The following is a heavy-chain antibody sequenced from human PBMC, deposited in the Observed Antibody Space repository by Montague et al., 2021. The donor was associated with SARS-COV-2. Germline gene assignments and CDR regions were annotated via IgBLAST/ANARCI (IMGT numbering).Heavy chain of an antibody. Sequence: SETLSLTCTVPGGFISSSYWSWIRQPPGKGLEWIGYIYHSGNTNYNPSLKSRVTISIDTSMNQFSLSLSSMTAADTAVYFCARDLLPPRTAMKTNVFGLDVWGQGTPVIVSS. CDR2: IYHSGNT. V-gene: IGHV4-59*01. CDR3: ARDLLPPRTAMKTNVFGLDV. D-gene: IGHD2-21*02. J-gene: IGHJ6*02. CDR1: GGFISSSY.